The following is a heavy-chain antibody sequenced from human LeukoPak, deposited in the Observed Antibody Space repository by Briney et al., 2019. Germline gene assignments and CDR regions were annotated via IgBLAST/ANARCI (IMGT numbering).Heavy chain of an antibody. CDR3: ARGLPGSSYDFWSGQYSAPPQQYFDY. CDR1: GYTFTSYG. V-gene: IGHV1-18*01. Sequence: ASVKVSCKASGYTFTSYGISWVRQAPGQGLEWMGWISAYNGNTNYAQKLQGRVTMTTDTSTSTAYMELRSLRSDDTAVYYCARGLPGSSYDFWSGQYSAPPQQYFDYWGQGTLVTVSS. D-gene: IGHD3-3*01. CDR2: ISAYNGNT. J-gene: IGHJ4*02.